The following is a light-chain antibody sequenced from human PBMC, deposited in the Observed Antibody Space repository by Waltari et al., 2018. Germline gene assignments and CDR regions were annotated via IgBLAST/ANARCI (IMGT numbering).Light chain of an antibody. Sequence: EIVLTQSPGTLSMSPGERATLSCRASQSVSSSYLGWYQQKPGQAPRLLIYGTSSRATGIPDRFSGSWSGTDFSLTISRLEPEDAAVYYCQHYGTSPWTFGQGTKVGVK. CDR3: QHYGTSPWT. CDR1: QSVSSSY. J-gene: IGKJ1*01. CDR2: GTS. V-gene: IGKV3-20*01.